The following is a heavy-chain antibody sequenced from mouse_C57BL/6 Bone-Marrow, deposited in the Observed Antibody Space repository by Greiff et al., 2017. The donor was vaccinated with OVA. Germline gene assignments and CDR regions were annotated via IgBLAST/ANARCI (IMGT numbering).Heavy chain of an antibody. V-gene: IGHV1-15*01. CDR2: IDPETGGT. D-gene: IGHD2-5*01. Sequence: QVQLQQSGAELVRPGASVTLSCKASGYTFTDYEMHWVKQTPVHGLEWIGAIDPETGGTAYNQKFKGKAILTADKSSSTAYMELLSLTSADSAVYYCTSAYSSYYSMDYWGRGTSVTVSS. CDR3: TSAYSSYYSMDY. CDR1: GYTFTDYE. J-gene: IGHJ4*01.